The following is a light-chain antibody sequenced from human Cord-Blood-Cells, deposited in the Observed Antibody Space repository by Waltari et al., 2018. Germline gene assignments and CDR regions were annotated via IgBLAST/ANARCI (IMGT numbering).Light chain of an antibody. V-gene: IGKV3-11*01. CDR3: QQRSNWPPWT. CDR2: DAS. J-gene: IGKJ1*01. CDR1: QSVSSY. Sequence: EIALTQSPATLSLYPGDRATLSCRASQSVSSYLAWYQQKAGQAPRLLIYDASNRATGIPARFSSSGSGTDFTLTISSLEPEDFAVYYGQQRSNWPPWTFGQATKVEIK.